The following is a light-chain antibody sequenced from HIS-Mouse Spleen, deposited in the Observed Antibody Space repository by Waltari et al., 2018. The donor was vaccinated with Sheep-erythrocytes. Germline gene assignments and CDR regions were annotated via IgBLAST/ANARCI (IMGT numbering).Light chain of an antibody. CDR1: QGIRND. Sequence: AIQMTQSPSSLSASVGARGTITCRASQGIRNDLGWYQQKPGKAPKLLIYAASSLQSGVPSRFSGSGSGTDFTLTISSLQPEDFATYYCLQDYNYPYTFGQGTKLEIK. J-gene: IGKJ2*01. CDR2: AAS. V-gene: IGKV1-6*01. CDR3: LQDYNYPYT.